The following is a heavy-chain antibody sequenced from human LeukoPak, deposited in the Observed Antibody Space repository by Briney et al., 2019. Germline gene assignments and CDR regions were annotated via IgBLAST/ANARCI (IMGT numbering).Heavy chain of an antibody. V-gene: IGHV3-30*02. J-gene: IGHJ3*02. CDR2: IRYDGGNK. CDR1: GFIFNTYV. D-gene: IGHD2-15*01. CDR3: AKDGGSDPDSFDI. Sequence: QSGGSLRLSCAASGFIFNTYVMHWVRQAPGKGLEWLAFIRYDGGNKNYADSVKGRFTISRDNTKNSLYLQMNSLRAEDTAVYYCAKDGGSDPDSFDIWGQGTMVTVSS.